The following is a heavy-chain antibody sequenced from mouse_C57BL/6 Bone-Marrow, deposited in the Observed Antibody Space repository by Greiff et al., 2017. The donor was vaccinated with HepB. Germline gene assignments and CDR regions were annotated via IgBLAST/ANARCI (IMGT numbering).Heavy chain of an antibody. CDR2: INPNYGTT. Sequence: VQLQQSGPELVKPGASVKISCKASGYSFTDYNMNWVKQSNGKSLEWIGVINPNYGTTSYNQKFKGKATLTVDQYSSTAYMQLNSLTSEDSAVYNCARKGDILLGYYAMDYWGKGTSVTVSS. V-gene: IGHV1-39*01. J-gene: IGHJ4*01. D-gene: IGHD1-1*01. CDR3: ARKGDILLGYYAMDY. CDR1: GYSFTDYN.